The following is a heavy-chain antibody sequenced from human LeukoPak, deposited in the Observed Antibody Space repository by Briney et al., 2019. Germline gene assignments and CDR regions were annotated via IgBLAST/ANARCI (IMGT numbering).Heavy chain of an antibody. J-gene: IGHJ4*02. Sequence: PGGSLRLSCAASGFTFSSYAMHWVRQAPGKGLEWVVVISYDGSNKYYADSVKGRFTISRDNAKNSLYLQMNSLRAEDTALYYCAKDISPRDYSNVPFDYWGQGTLVTVSS. CDR1: GFTFSSYA. CDR2: ISYDGSNK. D-gene: IGHD4-11*01. V-gene: IGHV3-30-3*01. CDR3: AKDISPRDYSNVPFDY.